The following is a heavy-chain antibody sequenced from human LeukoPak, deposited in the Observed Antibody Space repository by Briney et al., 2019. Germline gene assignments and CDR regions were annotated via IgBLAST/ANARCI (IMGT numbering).Heavy chain of an antibody. Sequence: GRSLRLSCAASGFTFDDYAMHWVRQAPGKGLEWVAVISYDGSNKYYADSVKGRFTISRDNSKNTLYLQMNSLRAEDTAVYYCARAQTMIVVGVVGYWGQGTLVTVSS. CDR2: ISYDGSNK. J-gene: IGHJ4*02. CDR1: GFTFDDYA. CDR3: ARAQTMIVVGVVGY. D-gene: IGHD3-22*01. V-gene: IGHV3-30-3*01.